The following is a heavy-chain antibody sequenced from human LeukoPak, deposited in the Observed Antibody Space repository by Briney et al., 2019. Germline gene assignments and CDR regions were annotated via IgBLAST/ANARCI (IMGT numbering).Heavy chain of an antibody. J-gene: IGHJ6*03. D-gene: IGHD3-22*01. CDR1: GGSISSGDYY. V-gene: IGHV4-30-4*01. CDR3: ARGIYYYDSSGHYPSWYYYYMDV. Sequence: SETLSLTCTVSGGSISSGDYYWSWIRQPPGKGLEWIGYIYYSGSTYYNPSLKSRVTISVDTSKNQFSLKLSSVTAADTAVYYCARGIYYYDSSGHYPSWYYYYMDVWGKGTTVTVSS. CDR2: IYYSGST.